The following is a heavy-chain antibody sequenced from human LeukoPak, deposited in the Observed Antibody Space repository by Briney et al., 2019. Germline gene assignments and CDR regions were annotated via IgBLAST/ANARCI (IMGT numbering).Heavy chain of an antibody. V-gene: IGHV3-74*01. J-gene: IGHJ4*02. CDR3: AKDLESEMGTYYFDY. CDR1: GFTLSNYW. CDR2: IISDGINT. D-gene: IGHD5-24*01. Sequence: PGGSLRLSCAASGFTLSNYWTHWVRQAPGKGLVWVSRIISDGINTSYTDSVKGRFTISRDNSKNTLYLQMNSLRAEDTAIYYCAKDLESEMGTYYFDYWGEGTLVTVSS.